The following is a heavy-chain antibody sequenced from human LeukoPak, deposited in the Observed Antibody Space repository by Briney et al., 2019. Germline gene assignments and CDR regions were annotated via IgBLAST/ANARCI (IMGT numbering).Heavy chain of an antibody. Sequence: ASVKVSCKASGYTFTGYGISWVRQAPGQGLEWMGWISAYNGNTNYAQKLQGRVTMTTDTSTSTAYMELRSLRSDDTAVYYCARVETGHLYCSSTSCYTIDYWGQGTLVTVSS. CDR3: ARVETGHLYCSSTSCYTIDY. D-gene: IGHD2-2*02. CDR1: GYTFTGYG. CDR2: ISAYNGNT. V-gene: IGHV1-18*01. J-gene: IGHJ4*02.